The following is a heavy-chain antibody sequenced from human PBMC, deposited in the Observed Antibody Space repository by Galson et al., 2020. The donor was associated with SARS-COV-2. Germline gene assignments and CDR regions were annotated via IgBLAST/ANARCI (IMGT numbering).Heavy chain of an antibody. CDR2: MYVSGRS. V-gene: IGHV4-4*07. D-gene: IGHD2-8*01. CDR3: ARGAEHRADGYLDS. Sequence: SETLSLTCTVSGDSISTYYWNWIRQPAGKGLEWVGHMYVSGRSNYSPSLNSRVTMSVDTSKNQISLRLSPVTAADTAVYYCARGAEHRADGYLDSWGQGILVTVSS. J-gene: IGHJ4*02. CDR1: GDSISTYY.